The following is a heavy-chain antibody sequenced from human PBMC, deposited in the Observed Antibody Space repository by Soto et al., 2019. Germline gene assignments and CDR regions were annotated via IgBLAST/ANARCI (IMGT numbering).Heavy chain of an antibody. J-gene: IGHJ4*02. CDR2: IIPIFGTA. CDR1: GGTFSSYA. Sequence: ASVKVSCKASGGTFSSYAISWVRQAPGQGLEWMGGIIPIFGTANYAQKFQGRVTITADESTSTAYMELSSLRSEDTAVYYCARAPYDSSGYWGGYFDYWGQGTLVTVSS. V-gene: IGHV1-69*13. D-gene: IGHD3-22*01. CDR3: ARAPYDSSGYWGGYFDY.